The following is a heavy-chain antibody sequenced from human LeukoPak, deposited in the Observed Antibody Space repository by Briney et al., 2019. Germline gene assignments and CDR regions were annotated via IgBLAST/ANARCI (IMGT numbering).Heavy chain of an antibody. CDR3: ATDGQYMIVGAFDI. CDR2: SYYSEST. J-gene: IGHJ3*02. CDR1: GGSISSYY. Sequence: SETLSLTCTGSGGSISSYYWSWLRQPPGHGLEWFGCSYYSESTNNIPSQKSGVTLSVDTSKNQFSLKLSSVTAADTAVYYCATDGQYMIVGAFDIWGQGTMVTVSS. D-gene: IGHD1-26*01. V-gene: IGHV4-59*01.